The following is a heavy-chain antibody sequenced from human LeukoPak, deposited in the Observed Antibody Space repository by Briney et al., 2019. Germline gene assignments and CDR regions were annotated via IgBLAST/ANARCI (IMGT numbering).Heavy chain of an antibody. J-gene: IGHJ4*02. CDR2: IDNDGSST. D-gene: IGHD3-10*01. CDR1: GFTFSSYA. CDR3: ATGSGLWSPDH. V-gene: IGHV3-74*01. Sequence: HPGGSLRLSCVVSGFTFSSYAMNWVRQAPGKGLVWVSRIDNDGSSTSYADSVKGRFTISRDNAKNRLYVQMNSLRAEDTAVYYCATGSGLWSPDHWGQGTLVTVSS.